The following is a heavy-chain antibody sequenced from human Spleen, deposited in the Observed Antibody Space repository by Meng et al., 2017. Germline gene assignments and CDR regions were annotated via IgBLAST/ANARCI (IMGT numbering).Heavy chain of an antibody. Sequence: VPLQQSGASLVKPSETLSLTCAVYGASFSGHYWRWIRQPPGKGLEWIGKINHSGSTNYNPSLKSRVTISVDTSKNQFSLKLSSVTAADTAVYYCARDPSNWGSSGLADDYWGQGTLVTVSS. V-gene: IGHV4-34*01. CDR2: INHSGST. D-gene: IGHD7-27*01. CDR3: ARDPSNWGSSGLADDY. CDR1: GASFSGHY. J-gene: IGHJ4*02.